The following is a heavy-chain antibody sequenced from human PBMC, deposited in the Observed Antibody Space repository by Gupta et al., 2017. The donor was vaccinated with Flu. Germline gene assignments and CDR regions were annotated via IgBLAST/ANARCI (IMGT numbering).Heavy chain of an antibody. V-gene: IGHV3-30*03. CDR3: ARERGHPYYYFDY. CDR1: GFTFSSYG. D-gene: IGHD3-10*01. Sequence: QVQLVESGGGVVQPGRSLRLSCAASGFTFSSYGMHWVRQAPGKGLEWVAVISYDGSNKYYADSVKGRFTISRDNSKNTLYLQMNSLRAEDTAVYYCARERGHPYYYFDYWGQGTLVTVSS. J-gene: IGHJ4*02. CDR2: ISYDGSNK.